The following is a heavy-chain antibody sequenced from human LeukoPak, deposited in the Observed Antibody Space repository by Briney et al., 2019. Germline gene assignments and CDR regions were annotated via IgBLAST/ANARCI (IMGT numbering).Heavy chain of an antibody. CDR2: IKQDGSEK. CDR1: GFTFSSFW. CDR3: AREGDISVITYAY. V-gene: IGHV3-7*01. D-gene: IGHD5-12*01. J-gene: IGHJ4*02. Sequence: GGSLRLSCAASGFTFSSFWINWLRQAPGKGLEWVANIKQDGSEKYYADSVKGRFTISRDNAKNSLFLQMNSLRAEDTAVYYCAREGDISVITYAYWGQGTLVTVSS.